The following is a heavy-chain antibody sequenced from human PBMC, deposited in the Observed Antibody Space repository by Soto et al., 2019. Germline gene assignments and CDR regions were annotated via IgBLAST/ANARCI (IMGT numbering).Heavy chain of an antibody. J-gene: IGHJ6*02. V-gene: IGHV1-8*01. CDR1: GYTFTSYD. CDR2: MNPNSGNT. Sequence: QVQLVQSGAEVKKPGASVKVSCKASGYTFTSYDINWVRQATGQGLEWMGWMNPNSGNTGSAKKFQGRVTMTSNTSINTAYMDLSSLRSEETAVYSCARAGVRRMDVWGQGTTFTVSS. D-gene: IGHD2-8*01. CDR3: ARAGVRRMDV.